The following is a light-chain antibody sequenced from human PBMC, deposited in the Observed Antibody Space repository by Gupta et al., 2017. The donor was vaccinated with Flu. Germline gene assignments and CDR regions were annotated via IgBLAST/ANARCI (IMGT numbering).Light chain of an antibody. J-gene: IGLJ1*01. Sequence: QSVLAQPPSASGTPGQRVTISCSGSSSNIGSNTVNWYQQVPGTAPKLLIYGNNQRPSGVPDRFSGSKSGTSASLAISGLRSEDEADYYCAAWDDSLNGHYVFGTGTKVTVL. CDR2: GNN. CDR3: AAWDDSLNGHYV. V-gene: IGLV1-44*01. CDR1: SSNIGSNT.